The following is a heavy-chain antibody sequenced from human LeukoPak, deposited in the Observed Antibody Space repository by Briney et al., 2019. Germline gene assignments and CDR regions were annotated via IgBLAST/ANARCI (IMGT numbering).Heavy chain of an antibody. CDR3: ARASDVGTIDY. D-gene: IGHD7-27*01. V-gene: IGHV3-7*04. CDR1: GVTFGSYW. J-gene: IGHJ4*02. CDR2: INEDGSEK. Sequence: GGSLRLSCAASGVTFGSYWMSWVRQAPGKGLEWVANINEDGSEKYHVDSVKGRFTISRDNAKNSLYLQMDSLTAADTAVYYCARASDVGTIDYWGQGTLVTVSS.